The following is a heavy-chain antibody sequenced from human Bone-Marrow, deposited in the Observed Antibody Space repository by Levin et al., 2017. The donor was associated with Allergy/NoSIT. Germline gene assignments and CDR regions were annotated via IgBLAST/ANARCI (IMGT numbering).Heavy chain of an antibody. CDR1: GGTFSSYA. CDR3: AREWELLSNWYFDL. J-gene: IGHJ2*01. CDR2: IIPIFGTA. V-gene: IGHV1-69*01. D-gene: IGHD1-26*01. Sequence: GGSLRLSCKASGGTFSSYAISWVRQAPGQGLEWMGGIIPIFGTANYAQKFQGRVTITADESTSTAYMELSSLRSEDTAVYYCAREWELLSNWYFDLWGRGTLVTVSS.